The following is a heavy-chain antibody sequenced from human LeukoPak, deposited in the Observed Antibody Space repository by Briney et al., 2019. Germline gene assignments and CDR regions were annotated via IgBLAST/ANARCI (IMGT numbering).Heavy chain of an antibody. D-gene: IGHD2-2*01. CDR1: GGSLSSYY. Sequence: SETLSLTCTVSGGSLSSYYWSSIRQPAGKGLEWIGRIYTSGSTNYNPSLKSRVTMSVDTSKNQFSLKLSSVTAADTAVYYCARDYCSSTSCKGDFDYWGQGTLVTVSS. J-gene: IGHJ4*02. CDR3: ARDYCSSTSCKGDFDY. V-gene: IGHV4-4*07. CDR2: IYTSGST.